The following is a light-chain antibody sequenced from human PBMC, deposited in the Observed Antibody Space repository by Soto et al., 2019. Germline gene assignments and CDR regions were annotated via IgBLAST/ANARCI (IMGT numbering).Light chain of an antibody. J-gene: IGKJ2*01. CDR2: YTS. V-gene: IGKV3-15*01. Sequence: EIVMTQSPATLSVSPGERATLSCRASQSVGTNLAWYQQKPGQAPRLVIYYTSTRATGIPARFSASGSGTEFTPTISSLQSEDCAVYYCQQYSHWLTTFGQGTKVDIK. CDR1: QSVGTN. CDR3: QQYSHWLTT.